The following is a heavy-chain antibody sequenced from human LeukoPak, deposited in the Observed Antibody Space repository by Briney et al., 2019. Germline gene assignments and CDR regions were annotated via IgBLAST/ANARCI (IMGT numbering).Heavy chain of an antibody. V-gene: IGHV4-39*01. D-gene: IGHD2-2*01. CDR2: IYYSGSA. CDR3: ARGWVVPVFDY. CDR1: TFSTYA. J-gene: IGHJ4*02. Sequence: TFSTYAMGWVRQAPGKGLEWIGSIYYSGSAYYNPSLKSRVTISVDTSKNQFSLKLSSVTAADTAVYYCARGWVVPVFDYWGQGTLVTVSS.